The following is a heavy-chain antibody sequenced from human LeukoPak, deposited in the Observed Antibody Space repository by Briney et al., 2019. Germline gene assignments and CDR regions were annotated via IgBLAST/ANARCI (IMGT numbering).Heavy chain of an antibody. Sequence: SETLSLTCTVSGGSISSSSYYWGWLRQPPGKGLEWIGSISYSGSTYYNPSLKSRVTIFADTSKNLFTLKLSSVTAADTAVYYCARGIERLTIFGVVYYYYYYMDVWGKGTTVTVSS. CDR3: ARGIERLTIFGVVYYYYYYMDV. CDR2: ISYSGST. CDR1: GGSISSSSYY. J-gene: IGHJ6*03. D-gene: IGHD3-3*01. V-gene: IGHV4-39*06.